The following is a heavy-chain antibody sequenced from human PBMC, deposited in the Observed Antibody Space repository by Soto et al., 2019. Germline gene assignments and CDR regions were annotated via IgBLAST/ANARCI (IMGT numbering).Heavy chain of an antibody. D-gene: IGHD3-10*01. V-gene: IGHV4-31*03. Sequence: KASETLSLTCTVSGGSISSGGYYWSWIRHHPGKGLEWIGYIFYSGSTFYSPSLKSRVTISVDTARNQFSLNLRSVTAADTAGYYCARGVILWFGELLSKRGYYYYGMDVWGQGTTVTVSS. J-gene: IGHJ6*02. CDR3: ARGVILWFGELLSKRGYYYYGMDV. CDR2: IFYSGST. CDR1: GGSISSGGYY.